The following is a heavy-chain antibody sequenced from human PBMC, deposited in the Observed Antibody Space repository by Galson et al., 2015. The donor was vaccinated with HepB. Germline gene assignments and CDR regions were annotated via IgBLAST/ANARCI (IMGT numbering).Heavy chain of an antibody. J-gene: IGHJ4*02. CDR2: INTDGSSA. D-gene: IGHD3-10*01. V-gene: IGHV3-74*01. CDR3: ISSYWGAPNY. CDR1: GFTFSNSW. Sequence: SLRLSCAASGFTFSNSWMHWVRQTPGKGLVWVSRINTDGSSATYADSVKGRFTISRDNAKNTLYLQMNSLRVEDTAVYYCISSYWGAPNYWGKGTLVTVSS.